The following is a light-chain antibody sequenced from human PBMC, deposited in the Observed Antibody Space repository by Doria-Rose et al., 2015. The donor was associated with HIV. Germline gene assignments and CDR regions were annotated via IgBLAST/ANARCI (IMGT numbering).Light chain of an antibody. V-gene: IGLV7-46*01. CDR3: FLFYNGVRV. Sequence: LPCGSSTGDVTSGHSPYWLPQKPCQAPRTLIYDTNNKRSWAPARFSGSLVGGKAALTLSGAQPEDEADYYCFLFYNGVRVFGGGTKLTVL. CDR2: DTN. J-gene: IGLJ3*02. CDR1: TGDVTSGHS.